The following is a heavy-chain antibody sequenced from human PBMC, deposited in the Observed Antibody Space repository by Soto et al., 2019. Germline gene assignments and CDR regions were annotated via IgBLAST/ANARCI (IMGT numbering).Heavy chain of an antibody. D-gene: IGHD3-10*01. J-gene: IGHJ4*02. CDR3: AKQSGSVSYYNVGSGVHFDY. Sequence: QVQLVESGGGVVQPGRSLRLSCAASGFTFNRYGMHWVRQAPGKGLEWVVVISFAGRNTYYADSVTGRFTISKDNSKNTQYLQMNSLRAEDPAVYYCAKQSGSVSYYNVGSGVHFDYWGQGTLVTVSS. V-gene: IGHV3-30*18. CDR2: ISFAGRNT. CDR1: GFTFNRYG.